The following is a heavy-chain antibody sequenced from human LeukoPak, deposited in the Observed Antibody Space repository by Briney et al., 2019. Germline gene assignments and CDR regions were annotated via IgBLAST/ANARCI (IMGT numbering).Heavy chain of an antibody. J-gene: IGHJ3*02. Sequence: SETLSLTCTVSGGSISSYYLRWIRPPPRKGLDWVGYVSYIGSPNYNPSLRSRVTISIATSKNQFSLKLSSVTAADTAVYYCARELVSVTKGFDIWGQGTRVSVSS. CDR1: GGSISSYY. CDR3: ARELVSVTKGFDI. D-gene: IGHD4-17*01. V-gene: IGHV4-59*01. CDR2: VSYIGSP.